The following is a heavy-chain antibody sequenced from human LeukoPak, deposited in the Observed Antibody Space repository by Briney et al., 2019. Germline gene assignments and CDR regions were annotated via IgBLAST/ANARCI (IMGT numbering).Heavy chain of an antibody. CDR3: ARGPYYYGSGSRDYYYMDV. CDR1: GGSFSGYY. Sequence: SETLSHTCAVYGGSFSGYYWSWIRQPPGKGLEWIGEVTDSGSTNYNPSLKSRVTISVDTSKNQFSLELSSVTAADTAVYYCARGPYYYGSGSRDYYYMDVWGKGTTVTVSS. J-gene: IGHJ6*03. V-gene: IGHV4-34*01. CDR2: VTDSGST. D-gene: IGHD3-10*01.